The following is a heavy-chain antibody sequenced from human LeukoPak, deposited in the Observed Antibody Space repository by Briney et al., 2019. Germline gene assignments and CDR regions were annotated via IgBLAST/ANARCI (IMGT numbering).Heavy chain of an antibody. CDR2: IWYDGSNK. J-gene: IGHJ1*01. CDR3: ARDRLGYFQH. V-gene: IGHV3-33*01. D-gene: IGHD6-19*01. CDR1: GFTFSSYG. Sequence: GRSLRLSCAASGFTFSSYGMHWVRQTPGKGLEWVAVIWYDGSNKYYADSVKGRFTISRDNSKSTLYLQMNSLRAEDTAVYYCARDRLGYFQHWGQGTLVTVSS.